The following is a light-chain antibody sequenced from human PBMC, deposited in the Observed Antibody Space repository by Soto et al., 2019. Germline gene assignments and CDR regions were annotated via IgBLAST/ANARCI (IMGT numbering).Light chain of an antibody. Sequence: EIVMTQFPATLSVSPGERATLSCRASQSVSGNLAWYQQKPGQAPRLLIYGASTRATGFPARFSGSGSGTAFTLTIGSLQPEDFAVYYCQQYNDWPRTFGQGTKVEIK. V-gene: IGKV3-15*01. CDR1: QSVSGN. CDR3: QQYNDWPRT. CDR2: GAS. J-gene: IGKJ1*01.